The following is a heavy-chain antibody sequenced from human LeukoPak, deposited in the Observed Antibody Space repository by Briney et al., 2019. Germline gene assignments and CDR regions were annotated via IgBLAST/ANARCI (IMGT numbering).Heavy chain of an antibody. CDR1: GGSFSGYY. Sequence: SETLSHTCAVYGGSFSGYYWSWIRQPPGKGLEWIGEINHSGSTNYNPSLKRRVTISVDTSKNQFSLKLSSVTAAVTAVYYCARRVSATRLSRHFDWLSLPSYNWLDPWGQGTLVTVSS. CDR2: INHSGST. D-gene: IGHD3-9*01. CDR3: ARRVSATRLSRHFDWLSLPSYNWLDP. V-gene: IGHV4-34*01. J-gene: IGHJ5*02.